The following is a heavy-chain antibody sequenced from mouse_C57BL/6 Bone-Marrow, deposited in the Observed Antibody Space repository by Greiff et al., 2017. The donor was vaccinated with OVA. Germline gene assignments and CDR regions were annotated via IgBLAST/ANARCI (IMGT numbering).Heavy chain of an antibody. CDR2: IDPNSGGT. Sequence: VQLQQPGAELVKPGASVKLSCKASGYTFTSYWMPWVKQRPGRGLEWIGRIDPNSGGTKYNEKFKSKATLSVDKTYSTAYMQLSSLTSEDSAVYYCAREPYYYDYDGFDYWGQGTTLTVSS. J-gene: IGHJ2*01. CDR1: GYTFTSYW. CDR3: AREPYYYDYDGFDY. V-gene: IGHV1-72*01. D-gene: IGHD2-4*01.